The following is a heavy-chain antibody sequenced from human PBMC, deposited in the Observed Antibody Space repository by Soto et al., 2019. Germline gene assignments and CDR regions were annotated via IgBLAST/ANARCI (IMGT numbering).Heavy chain of an antibody. D-gene: IGHD1-26*01. CDR3: AKGGSYPSQGGLWDY. Sequence: EVQLLESGGGLVQPGGSLRLSCAASGFTFSSYAMSWVRQAPGKGLEWVSAISGSGGSTYYADSVKGRFTISRDNSKTTLYLQMNSLRAEDTAVYYCAKGGSYPSQGGLWDYWGQGTLVTVSS. J-gene: IGHJ4*02. V-gene: IGHV3-23*01. CDR2: ISGSGGST. CDR1: GFTFSSYA.